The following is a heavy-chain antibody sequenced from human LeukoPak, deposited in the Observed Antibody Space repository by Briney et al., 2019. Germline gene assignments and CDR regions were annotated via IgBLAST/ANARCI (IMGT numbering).Heavy chain of an antibody. CDR2: IASDGSST. J-gene: IGHJ4*02. CDR3: ARGRPHGNDY. D-gene: IGHD4-23*01. Sequence: GGSLRLSCAASGFTFSSYWMNWVRQAPGKGLVWVSRIASDGSSTTYADSVKGRFSISRDNAKNTLYLQMNSLRVEDTAVYYCARGRPHGNDYWCQGTLVTVSS. V-gene: IGHV3-74*01. CDR1: GFTFSSYW.